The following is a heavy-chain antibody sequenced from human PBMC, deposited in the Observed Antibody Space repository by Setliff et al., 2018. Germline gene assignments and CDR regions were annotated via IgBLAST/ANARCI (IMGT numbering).Heavy chain of an antibody. CDR3: ARSRSNFWSGYFNWFDP. D-gene: IGHD3-3*01. V-gene: IGHV5-51*01. CDR2: IYPGDSDT. Sequence: GESLKISCKTSGYSFTSYWIGWVRQMPGKGLEWMGIIYPGDSDTRYSPSFQGQVTISADKSISTAYLQWSSLKASDTAMYYCARSRSNFWSGYFNWFDPWGQGTLVTVSS. CDR1: GYSFTSYW. J-gene: IGHJ5*02.